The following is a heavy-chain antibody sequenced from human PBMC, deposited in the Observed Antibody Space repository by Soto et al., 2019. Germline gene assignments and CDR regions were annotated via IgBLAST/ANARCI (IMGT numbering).Heavy chain of an antibody. Sequence: GESLKISCKGSGYSFTSYWIGWVRQMPGKGLESMGIIYPGDSDTRYSPSFQGQVTISADKSISTAYLQWSSLKASDTAMYYCARTAAAGKYYYGMDFWGQGTSVTVSS. D-gene: IGHD6-13*01. J-gene: IGHJ6*02. CDR3: ARTAAAGKYYYGMDF. CDR2: IYPGDSDT. CDR1: GYSFTSYW. V-gene: IGHV5-51*01.